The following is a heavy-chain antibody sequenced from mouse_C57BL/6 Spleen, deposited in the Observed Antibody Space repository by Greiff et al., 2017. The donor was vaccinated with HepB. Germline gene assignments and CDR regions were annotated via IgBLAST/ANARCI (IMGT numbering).Heavy chain of an antibody. V-gene: IGHV5-4*01. CDR3: AREGKITTVVGYFDV. Sequence: VQLKQSGGGLVKPGGSLKLSCAASGFTFSSYAMSWVRQTPEKRLEWVATISDGGSYTYYPDNVKGRFTISRDNAKNNLYLQMSHLKSEDTAMYYCAREGKITTVVGYFDVWGTGTTVTVSS. CDR2: ISDGGSYT. J-gene: IGHJ1*03. D-gene: IGHD1-1*01. CDR1: GFTFSSYA.